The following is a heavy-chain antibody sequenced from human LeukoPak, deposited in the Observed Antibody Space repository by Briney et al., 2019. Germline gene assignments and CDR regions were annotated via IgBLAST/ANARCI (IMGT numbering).Heavy chain of an antibody. V-gene: IGHV4-30-4*08. D-gene: IGHD3/OR15-3a*01. J-gene: IGHJ4*02. CDR1: GDSITSADYY. Sequence: PSETLSLTCTVSGDSITSADYYWSWIRQPPGKGLEWIGYIYYSGGTYYNPSLKSRLTITISADTSKNQFSLNLSSVTAADTAMYYCATVTRWTYYFDYWGQGTLVTVSS. CDR3: ATVTRWTYYFDY. CDR2: IYYSGGT.